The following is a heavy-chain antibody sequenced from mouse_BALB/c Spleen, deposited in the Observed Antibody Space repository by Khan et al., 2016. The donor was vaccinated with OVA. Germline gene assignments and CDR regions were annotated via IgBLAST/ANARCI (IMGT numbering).Heavy chain of an antibody. CDR2: IYPFSDDT. Sequence: VQLKQSGPELVKPGASVKMSCKASGYTFTSYVMHWVKQKPGLGLEWIGYIYPFSDDTKYNEQFKGQATLTSDKSSSTAYMALSSLTSEDSAVFYEDPVGTYYGSFAYWGQGTLVTVSA. V-gene: IGHV1S136*01. CDR3: DPVGTYYGSFAY. CDR1: GYTFTSYV. D-gene: IGHD1-1*01. J-gene: IGHJ3*01.